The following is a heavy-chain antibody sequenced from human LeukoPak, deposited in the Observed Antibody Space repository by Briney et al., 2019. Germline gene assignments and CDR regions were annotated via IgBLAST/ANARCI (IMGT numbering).Heavy chain of an antibody. CDR1: GFTFSSYW. J-gene: IGHJ4*02. CDR3: ARGASGYSYG. Sequence: GGSLRLSYAASGFTFSSYWMHWVRQVPGKGLVWVSRINSDGTSTTYADSVKGRFTISRDNAKNTLYLQMNSLRAEDTAVYYCARGASGYSYGWGQGTLITVSS. CDR2: INSDGTST. D-gene: IGHD5-18*01. V-gene: IGHV3-74*01.